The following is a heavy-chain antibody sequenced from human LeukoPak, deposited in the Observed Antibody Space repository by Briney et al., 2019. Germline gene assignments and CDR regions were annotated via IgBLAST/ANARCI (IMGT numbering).Heavy chain of an antibody. CDR2: IKSVGSEK. D-gene: IGHD6-19*01. J-gene: IGHJ4*02. V-gene: IGHV3-7*01. CDR3: ARASAVAGTRAY. Sequence: GGSLRLSCATSGFTFISYWMSWMRQAPGKGLEWVANIKSVGSEKYYVDSVKGRFTISRDNAKISLYLKMKSLRGEDTAIYYCARASAVAGTRAYWGQGTLVSVSS. CDR1: GFTFISYW.